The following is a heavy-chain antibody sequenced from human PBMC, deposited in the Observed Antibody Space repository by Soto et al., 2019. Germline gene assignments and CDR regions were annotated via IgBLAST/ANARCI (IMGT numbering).Heavy chain of an antibody. J-gene: IGHJ5*02. V-gene: IGHV4-34*01. CDR3: ARHESLWFGELYSWFDP. CDR2: INHSGST. Sequence: SETLSLTCAVYGGSFSGYYWSWIRQPPGKGLEWIGEINHSGSTNYNPSLKSRVTISVDTSKNQFSLKLSSVTAADTAVYYCARHESLWFGELYSWFDPWGQGTLVTVSS. CDR1: GGSFSGYY. D-gene: IGHD3-10*01.